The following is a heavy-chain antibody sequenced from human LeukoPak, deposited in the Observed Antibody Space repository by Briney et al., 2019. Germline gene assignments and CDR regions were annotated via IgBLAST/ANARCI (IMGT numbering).Heavy chain of an antibody. CDR2: IKQDGSEK. CDR1: GFTFSSYW. Sequence: PGRSLRLSCAASGFTFSSYWMSWVRQAPGKGLEWVANIKQDGSEKYYVDSVKGRFTISRDNAKNSLYLQMNSLRAEDTAVYYCARHTMIVVVITLDAFDIWGQGTMVTVSS. J-gene: IGHJ3*02. D-gene: IGHD3-22*01. V-gene: IGHV3-7*05. CDR3: ARHTMIVVVITLDAFDI.